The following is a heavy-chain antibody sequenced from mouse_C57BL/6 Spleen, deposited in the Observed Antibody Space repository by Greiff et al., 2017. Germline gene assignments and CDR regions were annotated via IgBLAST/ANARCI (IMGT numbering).Heavy chain of an antibody. Sequence: QVQLQQPGAELVRPGSSVKLSCKASGYTFTSYWMDWVKQRPGQGLEWIGNIYPSDSETHYNQKFKDKATLTVDKSSSTAYMQLSSLTSEDSAVYYCAMGYGSSYGDWGQGTTLTVSS. CDR3: AMGYGSSYGD. CDR2: IYPSDSET. V-gene: IGHV1-61*01. CDR1: GYTFTSYW. J-gene: IGHJ2*01. D-gene: IGHD1-1*01.